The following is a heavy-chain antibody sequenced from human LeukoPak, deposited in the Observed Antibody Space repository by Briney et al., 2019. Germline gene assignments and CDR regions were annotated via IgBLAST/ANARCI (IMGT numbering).Heavy chain of an antibody. CDR2: IIPIFGRA. D-gene: IGHD2-15*01. Sequence: EASVKLSCKASGCTFSSYAISWVRQAPGQGLEWMGGIIPIFGRANYAQKFQGRVTITTDESTSTAYMELSSLRSEDTAVYYCARSCSGGSCAFDYWGQGTLVTVSS. V-gene: IGHV1-69*05. CDR3: ARSCSGGSCAFDY. J-gene: IGHJ4*02. CDR1: GCTFSSYA.